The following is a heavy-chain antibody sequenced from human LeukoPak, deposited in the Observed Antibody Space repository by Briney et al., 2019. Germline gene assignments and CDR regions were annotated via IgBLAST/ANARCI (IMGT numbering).Heavy chain of an antibody. D-gene: IGHD3-3*01. V-gene: IGHV3-23*01. CDR2: ISGSGGST. CDR3: AKGSSIFGVVIPGFDP. Sequence: QTGGSLRLSCAASGFTFSSYAMSWVRQAPGKGLEWVSAISGSGGSTYYADSVKGRFTISRDNSKNTLYLQMNSLRAEDTAVYYCAKGSSIFGVVIPGFDPWGQGTLVTVSS. J-gene: IGHJ5*02. CDR1: GFTFSSYA.